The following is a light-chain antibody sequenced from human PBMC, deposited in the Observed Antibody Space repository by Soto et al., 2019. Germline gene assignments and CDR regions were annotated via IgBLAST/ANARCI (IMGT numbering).Light chain of an antibody. J-gene: IGKJ1*01. CDR3: MQALQTWT. Sequence: DIVMTQSPLSLPVTPGEPASISCRSSQSLLHSNGYNYLDWFLQKPGQSPQLLIYLGSNRASGVPDRFSGSGSGREFTLKISRVGAEDVGVYYCMQALQTWTFGQGTKVEIK. V-gene: IGKV2-28*01. CDR1: QSLLHSNGYNY. CDR2: LGS.